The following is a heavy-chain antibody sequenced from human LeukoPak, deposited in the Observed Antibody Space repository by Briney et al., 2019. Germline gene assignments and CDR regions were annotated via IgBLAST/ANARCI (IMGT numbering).Heavy chain of an antibody. J-gene: IGHJ4*02. V-gene: IGHV3-30-3*01. CDR3: ARARRFDYDGFFDY. D-gene: IGHD3-22*01. CDR1: GFTFSSYA. CDR2: ISYDGSNK. Sequence: GGSLRLSCAASGFTFSSYAMHWVRQAPGKGLEWVAVISYDGSNKYYADSVKGRFTISRDNSKNTLYLQMNSLRAEDTAVYYCARARRFDYDGFFDYRGQGTLVTVSS.